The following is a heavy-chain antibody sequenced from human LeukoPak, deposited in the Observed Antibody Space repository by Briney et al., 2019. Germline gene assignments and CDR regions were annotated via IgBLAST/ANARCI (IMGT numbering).Heavy chain of an antibody. J-gene: IGHJ4*02. D-gene: IGHD1-26*01. CDR1: GFTFSSYA. CDR2: ISYDGSNK. CDR3: GRDLGGRSGY. Sequence: GGSLRLSCAASGFTFSSYAMHWVRQAPGKGLEWVAVISYDGSNKYYADSVEGRFTISRDNAKNTLYLQMNSLRAEDTAVYYCGRDLGGRSGYWGQGTLVTVSS. V-gene: IGHV3-30*04.